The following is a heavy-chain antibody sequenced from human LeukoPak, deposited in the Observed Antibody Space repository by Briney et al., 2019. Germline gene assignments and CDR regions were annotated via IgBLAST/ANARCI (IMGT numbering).Heavy chain of an antibody. J-gene: IGHJ4*02. D-gene: IGHD3-16*01. CDR1: GFTFSNYN. CDR2: ISTSRSYI. Sequence: GGSLRLSCAASGFTFSNYNMNWVRQAPGKGLEWVSSISTSRSYIYYADSVKGRFTISRDNAKKSLYLEMNSLRAEDTAVYYCARAVGHYFDYWGQGTLVTVSS. V-gene: IGHV3-21*01. CDR3: ARAVGHYFDY.